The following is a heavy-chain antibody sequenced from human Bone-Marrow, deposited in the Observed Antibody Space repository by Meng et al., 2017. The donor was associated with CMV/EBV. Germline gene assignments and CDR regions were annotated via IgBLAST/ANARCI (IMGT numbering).Heavy chain of an antibody. V-gene: IGHV3-30*02. J-gene: IGHJ6*02. D-gene: IGHD6-6*01. CDR3: ARYGYSSSSADYYYGMDV. CDR2: IRYDGSNK. CDR1: GFTFSSYG. Sequence: GESLKISCAASGFTFSSYGMHWVRQAPGKGLEWVAFIRYDGSNKYYADSVKGRFTISRDNSKNTLYLQMNSLRAEDTAVYYCARYGYSSSSADYYYGMDVWGQGTTVTGSS.